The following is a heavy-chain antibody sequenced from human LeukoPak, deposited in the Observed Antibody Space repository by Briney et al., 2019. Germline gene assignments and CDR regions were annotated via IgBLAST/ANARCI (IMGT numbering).Heavy chain of an antibody. CDR3: ARGSRGLYFDY. Sequence: GGSLRLSCAASGFTFSSYSMNWVRQAPGKGLEWVSSISSSSYIYYADSVKGRFTISRDNAKNSLYLQMNSLRAEDTAVYYCARGSRGLYFDYWGQGTLVTVSS. CDR2: ISSSSYI. V-gene: IGHV3-21*01. J-gene: IGHJ4*02. CDR1: GFTFSSYS.